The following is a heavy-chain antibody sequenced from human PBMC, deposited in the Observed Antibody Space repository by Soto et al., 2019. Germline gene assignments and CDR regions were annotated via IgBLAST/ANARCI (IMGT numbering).Heavy chain of an antibody. CDR1: GHSISSSIYY. CDR3: AAVLFSGGPSTAFAS. J-gene: IGHJ4*02. V-gene: IGHV4-39*01. Sequence: SETLSLTCAFSGHSISSSIYYWGWIRQPPGKGLERIGRISYSGSTYYSPSLKSRVTISVETSKNQFSLKLSSVTAADTALYYCAAVLFSGGPSTAFASWGQGTLVTVSS. D-gene: IGHD2-21*02. CDR2: ISYSGST.